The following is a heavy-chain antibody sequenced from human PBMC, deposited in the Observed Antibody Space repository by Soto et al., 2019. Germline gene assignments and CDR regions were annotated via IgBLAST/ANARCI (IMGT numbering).Heavy chain of an antibody. J-gene: IGHJ4*02. CDR1: GFSLSTSGVG. Sequence: QITLKESGPTLVKPTQTLTLTCTFSGFSLSTSGVGVGWIRQPPGKALEWLAVIYWDDNKHYSPSLRSRLTITKDTSKNQVVLTMTNMDPMDTGTYYCAHKGPEDWPLDYWGQGTLVTFSS. CDR2: IYWDDNK. D-gene: IGHD3-9*01. CDR3: AHKGPEDWPLDY. V-gene: IGHV2-5*02.